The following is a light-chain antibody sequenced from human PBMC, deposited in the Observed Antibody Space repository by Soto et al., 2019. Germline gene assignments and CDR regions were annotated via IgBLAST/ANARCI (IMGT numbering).Light chain of an antibody. CDR1: QSVNSNY. J-gene: IGKJ1*01. CDR2: LAS. CDR3: MQPLQRPST. Sequence: EIVLTQSPGTLSLSPGESATLSCRASQSVNSNYLAWYQQKPGQAPRLLIYLASSRATGIPDRFSGSGSGTDFTLKISRVEAEDVGVYYCMQPLQRPSTFGQGTKVDIK. V-gene: IGKV3-20*01.